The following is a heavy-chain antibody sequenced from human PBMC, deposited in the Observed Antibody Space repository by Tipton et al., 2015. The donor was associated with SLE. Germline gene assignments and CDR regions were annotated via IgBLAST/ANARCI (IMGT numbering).Heavy chain of an antibody. J-gene: IGHJ4*02. CDR2: IHHSGTT. D-gene: IGHD4-17*01. Sequence: TLSLTCSVSGDSISSYDWWGWVRQSPGKGLEWIGEIHHSGTTNYNPSLKSRVTISMDKSKNQFSLNLSSVTAADTALYYCASNGNYRIEYWGQGTLVTVSS. CDR3: ASNGNYRIEY. CDR1: GDSISSYDW. V-gene: IGHV4-4*02.